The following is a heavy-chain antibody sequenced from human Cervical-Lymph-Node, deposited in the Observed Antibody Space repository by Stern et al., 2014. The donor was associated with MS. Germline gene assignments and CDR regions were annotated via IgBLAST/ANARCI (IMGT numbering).Heavy chain of an antibody. CDR2: IYSTGST. D-gene: IGHD3-10*01. CDR3: ARSAVRFGEPMYYGMDV. V-gene: IGHV4-59*01. J-gene: IGHJ6*02. Sequence: QVQLVESGPGLVKPSETLSLTCTVSGGSISSYYWSWIRQSPGKGLEWIGHIYSTGSTKYNPSLQSRVSISVDTSKNLFSLKVDSVTAADTAVYYCARSAVRFGEPMYYGMDVWGQGTTVTVSS. CDR1: GGSISSYY.